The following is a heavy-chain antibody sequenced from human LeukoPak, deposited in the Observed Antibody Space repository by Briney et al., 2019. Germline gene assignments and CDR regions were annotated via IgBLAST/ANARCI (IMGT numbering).Heavy chain of an antibody. D-gene: IGHD2-2*01. CDR1: GFTFSSYS. J-gene: IGHJ4*02. V-gene: IGHV3-48*01. CDR2: ISRSSSTV. Sequence: GGSLRLSCEASGFTFSSYSMNWVRQAPGKGLEWISYISRSSSTVHYADSVKGRFTISRDNAKNSLHLQLNSLRAEDTAVYYCARNLPAADYWGQGTLVTVSS. CDR3: ARNLPAADY.